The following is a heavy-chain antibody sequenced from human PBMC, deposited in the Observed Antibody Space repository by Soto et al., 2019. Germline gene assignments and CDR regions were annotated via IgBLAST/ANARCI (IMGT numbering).Heavy chain of an antibody. J-gene: IGHJ4*02. CDR1: GGSISAAGDS. V-gene: IGHV4-61*02. CDR3: ARVRPQKDTFDY. CDR2: IYTSGST. D-gene: IGHD2-15*01. Sequence: LTCAVSGGSISAAGDSWSWIRQPPGGGLEWIGRIYTSGSTNYNPSLKSRVTMSVDTSKNQFSLKLSSVTAADTAVYYCARVRPQKDTFDYWGQGTLVTVSS.